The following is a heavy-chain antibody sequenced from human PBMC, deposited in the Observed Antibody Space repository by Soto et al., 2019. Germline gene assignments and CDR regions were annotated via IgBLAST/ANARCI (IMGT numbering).Heavy chain of an antibody. Sequence: ASVKVSCKASGYTFSNYGIHWVRQAPGQRLEWMGLINAGNGNTKYSQKFQGRVTITRDTSASTAYMELSSLRSEDTAVYYCARETTEWVGAPTGAFDIWGQGTMVTVSS. J-gene: IGHJ3*02. CDR2: INAGNGNT. D-gene: IGHD3-10*01. CDR3: ARETTEWVGAPTGAFDI. V-gene: IGHV1-3*01. CDR1: GYTFSNYG.